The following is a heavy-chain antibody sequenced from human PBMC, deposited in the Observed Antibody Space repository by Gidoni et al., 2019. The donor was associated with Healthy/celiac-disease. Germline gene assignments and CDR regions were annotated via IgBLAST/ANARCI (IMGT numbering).Heavy chain of an antibody. CDR3: ARDVSYGDYDFDY. D-gene: IGHD4-17*01. CDR1: GGTFSSYA. J-gene: IGHJ4*02. Sequence: QVQLVQSGAEVKKPGSSVKVSCQASGGTFSSYAISWVRQAPGQGLEWMGRIIPILGIANYAQKFQGRVTITADKSTSTAYMELSSLRSEDTAVYYCARDVSYGDYDFDYWGQGTLVTVSS. V-gene: IGHV1-69*09. CDR2: IIPILGIA.